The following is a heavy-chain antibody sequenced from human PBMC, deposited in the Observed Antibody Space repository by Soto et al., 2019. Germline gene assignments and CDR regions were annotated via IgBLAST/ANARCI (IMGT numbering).Heavy chain of an antibody. D-gene: IGHD3-10*01. V-gene: IGHV3-33*01. J-gene: IGHJ4*02. Sequence: QVQLVESGGGVVQPGRSLSLSCAGTGFNFKTYDIHWVRQAPGKGLEWVALIRYDGRNKYYGDSVKGRFTVSRDNSQNTVTLQMNSLRVEDTALYDCARERGFGEPADSWGQGTPVTVSS. CDR2: IRYDGRNK. CDR3: ARERGFGEPADS. CDR1: GFNFKTYD.